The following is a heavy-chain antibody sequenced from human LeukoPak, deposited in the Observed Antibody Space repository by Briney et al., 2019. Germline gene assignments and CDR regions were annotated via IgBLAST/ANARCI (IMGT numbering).Heavy chain of an antibody. Sequence: SQTLSLTCAISGDSVSSNSAAWNWIRQSPSRGLEWLGRTYYRSKWYNDYAVSVKSRITINPDTSKNQFSLQLNSVTPEDTAVYYCARDVVYGSSWRMNWFDPWGQGTLVTVSS. CDR1: GDSVSSNSAA. CDR2: TYYRSKWYN. D-gene: IGHD6-13*01. V-gene: IGHV6-1*01. CDR3: ARDVVYGSSWRMNWFDP. J-gene: IGHJ5*02.